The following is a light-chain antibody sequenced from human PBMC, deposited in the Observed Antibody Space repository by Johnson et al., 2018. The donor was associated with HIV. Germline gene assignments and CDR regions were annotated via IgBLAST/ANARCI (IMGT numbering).Light chain of an antibody. CDR1: SSDMGNYA. V-gene: IGLV1-51*02. CDR3: GTWDSSLSALYV. CDR2: ENN. Sequence: HSVLSQPPSVSAAPGQKVTISCSGSSSDMGNYAVSWYQQLPGTAPKLLIYENNKRPSGIPDRFSGSKSGTSATLGITGLQTGDEADYYCGTWDSSLSALYVFGTGTKVTVL. J-gene: IGLJ1*01.